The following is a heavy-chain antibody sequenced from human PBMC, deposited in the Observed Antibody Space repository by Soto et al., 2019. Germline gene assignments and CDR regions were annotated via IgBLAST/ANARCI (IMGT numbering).Heavy chain of an antibody. D-gene: IGHD5-12*01. J-gene: IGHJ6*02. CDR1: GHTFTGYY. CDR3: AREGVAPYYYYGMDV. V-gene: IGHV1-2*04. CDR2: INPNSGGT. Sequence: ASVKVSCKASGHTFTGYYMHWVRQAPGQGLEWMGWINPNSGGTNYAQKFQGWVTMTRDTSISTAYMELSRLRSDDTAVYYCAREGVAPYYYYGMDVWGQGTPVTVSS.